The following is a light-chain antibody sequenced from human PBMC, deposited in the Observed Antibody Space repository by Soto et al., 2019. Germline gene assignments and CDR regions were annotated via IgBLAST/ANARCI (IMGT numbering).Light chain of an antibody. CDR1: SSNIGAGYD. Sequence: QSVLTQPPSVSGAPGQRVTISCTGSSSNIGAGYDVHWYQQLPGTAPKLLIYYDDLLASGVSDRFSGSKSGTSASLAISGLQSEDEGDYYCAAWDDSLDGVVFGGGTKLTVL. J-gene: IGLJ2*01. CDR3: AAWDDSLDGVV. CDR2: YDD. V-gene: IGLV1-36*01.